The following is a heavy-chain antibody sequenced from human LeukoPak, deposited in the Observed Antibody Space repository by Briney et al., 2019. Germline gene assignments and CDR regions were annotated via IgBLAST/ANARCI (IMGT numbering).Heavy chain of an antibody. CDR1: GFTFSNYW. V-gene: IGHV3-7*03. D-gene: IGHD2-15*01. CDR2: IKQDGSEK. J-gene: IGHJ3*02. Sequence: GGSLRLSCAASGFTFSNYWMSWVRQAPGKGLEWVANIKQDGSEKYYVDSVKGRFTISRDNAKNSLYLQMNSLRAEDTAVYYCAKPNLLPHDAFDIWGQGTMVTVSS. CDR3: AKPNLLPHDAFDI.